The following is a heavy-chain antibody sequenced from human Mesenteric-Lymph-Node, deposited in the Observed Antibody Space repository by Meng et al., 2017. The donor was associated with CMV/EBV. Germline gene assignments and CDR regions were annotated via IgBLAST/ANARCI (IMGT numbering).Heavy chain of an antibody. V-gene: IGHV1-8*03. Sequence: ASVKVSCKASGYTFTSHDINWVRQATGQGLEWMGWMNPNSGNTGYAQKFQGRVTITRNTSISTANMELSSLRSEDTAVYYCARVGERATGKWELGYWGQGTLVTVSS. CDR3: ARVGERATGKWELGY. J-gene: IGHJ4*02. CDR1: GYTFTSHD. D-gene: IGHD1-26*01. CDR2: MNPNSGNT.